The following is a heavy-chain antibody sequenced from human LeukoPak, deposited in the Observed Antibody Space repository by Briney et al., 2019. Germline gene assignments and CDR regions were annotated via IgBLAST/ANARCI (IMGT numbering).Heavy chain of an antibody. J-gene: IGHJ4*02. CDR3: ASSTRAVAGNFDY. Sequence: PGRSLRLSCAASGFTFSSYAMSWVRQAPGKGLEWVSAISGSGGSTYYADSVKGRFTISRDNSKNTLYLQMNSLRAEDTAVYYCASSTRAVAGNFDYWGQGTLVTVSS. CDR1: GFTFSSYA. D-gene: IGHD6-19*01. V-gene: IGHV3-23*01. CDR2: ISGSGGST.